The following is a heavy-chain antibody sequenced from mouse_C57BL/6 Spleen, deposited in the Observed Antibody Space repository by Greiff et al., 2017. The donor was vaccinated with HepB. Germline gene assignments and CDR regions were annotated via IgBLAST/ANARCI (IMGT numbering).Heavy chain of an antibody. Sequence: VQLQQSGPELVKPGASVKISCKASGYAFSSSWMNWVKQRPGKGLEWIGRIYPGDGDTNYNGKFKGKATLTADKSSSTAYMQLSSLTSEDSAVYFCASNYGSSYRLDYWGQGTTLTVSS. V-gene: IGHV1-82*01. D-gene: IGHD1-1*01. J-gene: IGHJ2*01. CDR1: GYAFSSSW. CDR3: ASNYGSSYRLDY. CDR2: IYPGDGDT.